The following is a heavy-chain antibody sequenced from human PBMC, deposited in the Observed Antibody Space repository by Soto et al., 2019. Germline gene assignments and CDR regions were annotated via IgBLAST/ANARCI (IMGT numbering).Heavy chain of an antibody. D-gene: IGHD6-13*01. J-gene: IGHJ4*02. CDR2: TYYTGNT. V-gene: IGHV4-59*08. CDR1: GGSISSYY. CDR3: ARPDSSSWAAPFGS. Sequence: PSETLSLTCTVSGGSISSYYWSWIRQPPGKGLEWIGYTYYTGNTNYNPSLRSRVTISFDTSKNQFSLRLTSVTASDTAVYYCARPDSSSWAAPFGSWGQGTLVTVSS.